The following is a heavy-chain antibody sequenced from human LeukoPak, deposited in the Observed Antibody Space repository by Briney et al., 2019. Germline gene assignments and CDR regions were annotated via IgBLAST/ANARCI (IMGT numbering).Heavy chain of an antibody. J-gene: IGHJ3*02. Sequence: PSETLSLTCTVSAGYISSYYWSWIRQPAGKGLESIGRIYTSGSHNYNPSLKSRVTMSVDTSNNHFSLKLYSVTAADTAVYYCARGPYYDSTKTSAFDIWGQGTMVTVSS. CDR3: ARGPYYDSTKTSAFDI. CDR2: IYTSGSH. CDR1: AGYISSYY. V-gene: IGHV4-4*07. D-gene: IGHD3-22*01.